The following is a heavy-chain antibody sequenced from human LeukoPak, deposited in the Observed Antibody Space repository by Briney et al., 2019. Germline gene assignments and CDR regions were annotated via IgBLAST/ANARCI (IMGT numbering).Heavy chain of an antibody. CDR1: GFTFSSFG. D-gene: IGHD1-26*01. CDR2: IRFDGSNK. J-gene: IGHJ5*02. CDR3: AKKGGAAFYNWFDP. Sequence: PGGSLRLSCAASGFTFSSFGMHWVRQAPGKGLEWLAYIRFDGSNKEYADSLEGLFTISRDNSKNALYLQIDSLRPEDTAVYYCAKKGGAAFYNWFDPWGQGAPVTVSS. V-gene: IGHV3-30*02.